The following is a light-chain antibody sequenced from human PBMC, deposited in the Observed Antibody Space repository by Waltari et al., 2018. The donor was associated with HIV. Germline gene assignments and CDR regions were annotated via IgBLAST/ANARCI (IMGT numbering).Light chain of an antibody. J-gene: IGLJ2*01. CDR2: RNN. CDR3: ATWDDTLSGHVV. Sequence: QSVLTQPPSASGTPGQRITISCSGISSNIGRNSVYWFQPLPGTAPKLLIYRNNQRPAGVPDRFSGSKSGTSASLAIRGLRSEDEADYYCATWDDTLSGHVVFGGGTKLNVL. V-gene: IGLV1-47*01. CDR1: SSNIGRNS.